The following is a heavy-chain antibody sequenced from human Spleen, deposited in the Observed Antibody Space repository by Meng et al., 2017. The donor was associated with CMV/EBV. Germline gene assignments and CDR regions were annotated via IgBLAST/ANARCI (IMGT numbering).Heavy chain of an antibody. D-gene: IGHD3-16*02. V-gene: IGHV1-69*05. Sequence: FSNYVITWWRQAPGQGLEWMGGIIPVFGTPDYAEQFQGRVTISTDDSTSTASMELTSLRSEDTAVYYCARGPMITFGGVNVWPLEYWGQGTLVTVSS. CDR1: FSNYV. CDR3: ARGPMITFGGVNVWPLEY. J-gene: IGHJ4*02. CDR2: IIPVFGTP.